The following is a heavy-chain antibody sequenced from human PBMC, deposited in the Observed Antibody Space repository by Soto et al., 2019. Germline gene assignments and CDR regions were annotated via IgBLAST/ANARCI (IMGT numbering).Heavy chain of an antibody. J-gene: IGHJ4*02. CDR1: GFTFSNAW. V-gene: IGHV3-15*01. CDR3: AAYEYIWGNDRYRWAY. CDR2: IKSKTDGGTT. Sequence: EVQLVESGGGLVQPGVSLRLSCAASGFTFSNAWMSWVRQAPGQGLEWVGRIKSKTDGGTTDYAAPVKGRFTISRDDSNNTLYLQMNSLKTEDTAVYYCAAYEYIWGNDRYRWAYCGQGTLVTVSS. D-gene: IGHD3-16*02.